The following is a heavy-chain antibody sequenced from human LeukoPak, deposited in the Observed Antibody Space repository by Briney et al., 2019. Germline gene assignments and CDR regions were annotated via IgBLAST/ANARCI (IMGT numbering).Heavy chain of an antibody. V-gene: IGHV3-23*01. D-gene: IGHD2-2*01. J-gene: IGHJ5*02. CDR1: GFTFSTYA. Sequence: PGGSLRLSCAASGFTFSTYALTWVRQAPGKGLEWVSTIGGSGGVTYYADSVKGRFTISRDNSKNTPYLQMNSLRAEDTAVYYCAKDGRGGVCTSASCTNWFGPWGQGTLVTVSS. CDR3: AKDGRGGVCTSASCTNWFGP. CDR2: IGGSGGVT.